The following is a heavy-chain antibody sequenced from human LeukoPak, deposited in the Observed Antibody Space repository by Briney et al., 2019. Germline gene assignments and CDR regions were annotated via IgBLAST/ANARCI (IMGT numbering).Heavy chain of an antibody. CDR3: ARGKVRYDSSGFAPSRYYYYYMDV. CDR1: GGTFSSYA. CDR2: IIPIFGTA. V-gene: IGHV1-69*06. D-gene: IGHD3-22*01. J-gene: IGHJ6*03. Sequence: GASVKVSCKASGGTFSSYAISWVRQAPGQGLEWMGGIIPIFGTANYAQKFQGRVTITADKSTSTAYMELSSLRSEDTAVYYCARGKVRYDSSGFAPSRYYYYYMDVWGKGTTVTVSS.